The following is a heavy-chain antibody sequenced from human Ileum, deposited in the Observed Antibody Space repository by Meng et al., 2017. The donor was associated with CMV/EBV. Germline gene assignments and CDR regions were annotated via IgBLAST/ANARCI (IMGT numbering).Heavy chain of an antibody. CDR1: LTFNSQS. CDR2: ISGSSNDI. CDR3: AREGSSRYCTTTSCYHDY. J-gene: IGHJ4*02. V-gene: IGHV3-21*01. D-gene: IGHD2-2*01. Sequence: LTFNSQSMSWGRQAPGKGLEWLSSISGSSNDIYYADSVKGRFTISRDNPRNSLSLQVNSLRAEDTAVYYCAREGSSRYCTTTSCYHDYWGQGTLVTVSS.